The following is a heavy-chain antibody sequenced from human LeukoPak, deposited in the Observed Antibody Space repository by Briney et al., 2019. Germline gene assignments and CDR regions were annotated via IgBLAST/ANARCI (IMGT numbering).Heavy chain of an antibody. CDR2: IYTSVGT. V-gene: IGHV4-4*07. CDR3: ARAVPAAIGGWFGP. CDR1: GGSMSSYY. J-gene: IGHJ5*02. D-gene: IGHD2-2*02. Sequence: PSETLSLTWIVAGGSMSSYYWSWIRQPAGKGLEWIGRIYTSVGTNYNPSLKSRVTMSVDTSKNQSSLKLSSVTAADTAVYYCARAVPAAIGGWFGPWGPGTLVTAAS.